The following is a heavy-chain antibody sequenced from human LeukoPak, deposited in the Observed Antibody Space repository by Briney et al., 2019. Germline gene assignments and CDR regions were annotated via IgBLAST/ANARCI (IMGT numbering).Heavy chain of an antibody. Sequence: PGGSLRLSCAASGFTFSSYAMSWVRQAPGKGLEWVSAISGSGGSTYYADSVKGRFTISRDNSKNTLYLQMNGLRAEDTAVYYCAEDPVVPAAMRGYWGQGTLVTVSS. CDR2: ISGSGGST. J-gene: IGHJ4*02. V-gene: IGHV3-23*01. D-gene: IGHD2-2*01. CDR3: AEDPVVPAAMRGY. CDR1: GFTFSSYA.